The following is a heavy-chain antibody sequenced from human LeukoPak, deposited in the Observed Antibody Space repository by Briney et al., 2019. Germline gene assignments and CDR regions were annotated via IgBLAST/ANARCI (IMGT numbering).Heavy chain of an antibody. CDR3: ARDGGGGYNQIDF. CDR2: ISGSGDTT. V-gene: IGHV3-23*01. Sequence: GGSLRLSCAASGFTFSIYDMSWVRQAPGKGLEWVSAISGSGDTTYYADSVKGRFTISRDNSKSTLFLQMNSLRAEDTAVYYCARDGGGGYNQIDFWGQGTLVTVSS. J-gene: IGHJ4*02. D-gene: IGHD5-24*01. CDR1: GFTFSIYD.